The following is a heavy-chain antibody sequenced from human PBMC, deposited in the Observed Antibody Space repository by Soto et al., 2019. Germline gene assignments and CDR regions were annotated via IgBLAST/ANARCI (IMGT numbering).Heavy chain of an antibody. CDR1: GFTSSTFV. Sequence: QVQLVESGGGVVQPGRSLRLSCAASGFTSSTFVIHWVRQAPGKGLEWLAVIPSDGNNQYYADSVKGRFTISRDNSKNTLYLQVNSLRAEDTAVYFCAKERGVLDAFDIWGQGTMVTVSS. D-gene: IGHD3-10*01. J-gene: IGHJ3*02. CDR2: IPSDGNNQ. CDR3: AKERGVLDAFDI. V-gene: IGHV3-30*18.